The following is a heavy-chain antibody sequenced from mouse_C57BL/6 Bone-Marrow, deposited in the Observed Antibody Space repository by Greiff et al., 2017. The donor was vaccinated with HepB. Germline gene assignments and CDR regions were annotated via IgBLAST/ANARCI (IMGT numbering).Heavy chain of an antibody. CDR3: ARGGY. V-gene: IGHV5-16*01. Sequence: EVKLVESEGGLVQPGRSMKLSCTASGFTFSDYYMAWVRQVPEKGLEWVANINYDGSSTYYLDSLKSRFIISRDNAKNILYLQMSNLKSEDTATYYSARGGYWGQGTTLTVSS. J-gene: IGHJ2*01. CDR2: INYDGSST. CDR1: GFTFSDYY.